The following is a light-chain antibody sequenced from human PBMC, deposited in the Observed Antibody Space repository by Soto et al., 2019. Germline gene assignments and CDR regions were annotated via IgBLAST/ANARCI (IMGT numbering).Light chain of an antibody. J-gene: IGKJ4*01. CDR1: QSVGNF. V-gene: IGKV3-11*01. Sequence: EIVLAQSPATLSLSPGERATLSCRASQSVGNFLAWYQHRPGQAPRLLILNASTRATGIPPRFSGSGSGTDFTLTISRLEPEDFAVYYCQQLRNWPLTFGGGTKVEIK. CDR3: QQLRNWPLT. CDR2: NAS.